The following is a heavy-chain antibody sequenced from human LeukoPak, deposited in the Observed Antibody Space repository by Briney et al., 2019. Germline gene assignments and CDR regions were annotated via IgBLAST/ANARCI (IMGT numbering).Heavy chain of an antibody. Sequence: GGSLRLSCAGSGLSFSNSAINWVRQAPRKGLEWVSGFSGFGLNIDYADSVKGRLTVSRDNSKNIVFLQMNSLRAEDTAIYYCAKRNTGWNTFDIWGQGTMVTVSS. J-gene: IGHJ3*02. CDR1: GLSFSNSA. D-gene: IGHD2-8*02. CDR3: AKRNTGWNTFDI. CDR2: FSGFGLNI. V-gene: IGHV3-23*01.